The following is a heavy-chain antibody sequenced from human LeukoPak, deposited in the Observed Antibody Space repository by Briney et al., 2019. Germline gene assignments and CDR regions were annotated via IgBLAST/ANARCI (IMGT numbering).Heavy chain of an antibody. CDR1: GFSLRDHA. V-gene: IGHV3-49*03. Sequence: GGSLRLSCTASGFSLRDHAMSWFRQAPGKGPEWVGFIRAKAHGGTTEKAASLEGRFTISRDDSRNIVYLQMNSLKIEDTAIYYCTRDKGYSWFAEWFDPWGQGTLVTVSS. J-gene: IGHJ5*02. CDR3: TRDKGYSWFAEWFDP. D-gene: IGHD6-13*01. CDR2: IRAKAHGGTT.